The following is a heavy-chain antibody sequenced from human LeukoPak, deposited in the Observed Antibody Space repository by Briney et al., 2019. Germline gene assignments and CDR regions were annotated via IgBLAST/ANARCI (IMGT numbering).Heavy chain of an antibody. CDR2: ISSGSSTI. D-gene: IGHD3-16*01. V-gene: IGHV3-48*01. CDR1: GFIFSSYS. J-gene: IGHJ4*02. CDR3: VKWEKGGP. Sequence: GGSLRLSCAASGFIFSSYSMKWVRQAPGKGLEWVSYISSGSSTIYYADSVKGRFTISRDNAKNSLYLQMNSLRAEDTAVYYCVKWEKGGPWGQGTLVTVSS.